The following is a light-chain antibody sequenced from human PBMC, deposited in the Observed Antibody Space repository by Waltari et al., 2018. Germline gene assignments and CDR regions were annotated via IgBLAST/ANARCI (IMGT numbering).Light chain of an antibody. Sequence: EIVLTQSPGTLSLSAGDRATLSCRASQSVSSSYLAWYQQKPGQAPRLLIYGASSRATGIPDRFSGSGSGTDFTLTISRLEPEDFAVYYCQQYGSSYTFGQGTKLEIK. CDR1: QSVSSSY. V-gene: IGKV3-20*01. CDR3: QQYGSSYT. J-gene: IGKJ2*01. CDR2: GAS.